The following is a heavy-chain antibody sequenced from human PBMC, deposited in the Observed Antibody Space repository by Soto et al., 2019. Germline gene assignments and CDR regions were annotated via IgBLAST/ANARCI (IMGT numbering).Heavy chain of an antibody. CDR1: GFTFSSYW. Sequence: EVQLVESGGGLVQPGGSLRLSCAASGFTFSSYWMSWVRQAPGKGLEWVANIKQDGSEKYYVDSVKGRFTISRDNAKNSLYLQMNSLRAEDTAVYYCARRGSDYYYYYYMDVWGKGPTVTVSS. J-gene: IGHJ6*03. CDR2: IKQDGSEK. D-gene: IGHD3-16*01. V-gene: IGHV3-7*01. CDR3: ARRGSDYYYYYYMDV.